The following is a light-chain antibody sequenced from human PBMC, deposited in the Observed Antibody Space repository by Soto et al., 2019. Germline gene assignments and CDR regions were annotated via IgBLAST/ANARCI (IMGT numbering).Light chain of an antibody. V-gene: IGKV2-30*02. Sequence: DVVMTQSPPPLPVTLGQPATISCRSSQSLAHSDGNTYLNWFQQRPGQSPRRLIYKVSNRDPGVPDRFSGSGSGTDFTLKISRVEAEDLGVYYCMQARHWPYTFGQGTKLEI. J-gene: IGKJ2*01. CDR1: QSLAHSDGNTY. CDR2: KVS. CDR3: MQARHWPYT.